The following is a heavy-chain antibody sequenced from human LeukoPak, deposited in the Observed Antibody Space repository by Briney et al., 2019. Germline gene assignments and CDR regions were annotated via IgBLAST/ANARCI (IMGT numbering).Heavy chain of an antibody. Sequence: GSSVKVSCKASGGTFSSYAISWVRQAPGQGLEWMGGIIPILGTANYAQKFQGRVTITTDESTSTAYMELSSLRSEDTAVYYCARGSVAVAGNWFDPWGQGTLVTVSS. V-gene: IGHV1-69*05. CDR3: ARGSVAVAGNWFDP. J-gene: IGHJ5*02. CDR1: GGTFSSYA. CDR2: IIPILGTA. D-gene: IGHD6-19*01.